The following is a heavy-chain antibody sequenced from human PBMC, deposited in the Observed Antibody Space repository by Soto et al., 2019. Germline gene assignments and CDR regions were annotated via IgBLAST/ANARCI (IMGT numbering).Heavy chain of an antibody. J-gene: IGHJ6*02. CDR3: ASSIAAAGPYYYYYGMDV. Sequence: PGGSLSLSCAASGFTFSDYYMSWIRQAPGKGLEWVSYISSSGSTIYYADSVKGRFTISRDNAKNSLYLQMNSLRAEDTAVYYCASSIAAAGPYYYYYGMDVWGQGTTVTVYS. CDR1: GFTFSDYY. CDR2: ISSSGSTI. D-gene: IGHD6-13*01. V-gene: IGHV3-11*01.